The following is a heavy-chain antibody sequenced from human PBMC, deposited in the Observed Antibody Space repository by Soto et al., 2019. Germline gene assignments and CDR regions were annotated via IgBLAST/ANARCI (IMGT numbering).Heavy chain of an antibody. CDR1: GGSIRSDDYY. CDR2: IYYSGST. J-gene: IGHJ5*02. CDR3: ARERPDGSRLDP. D-gene: IGHD6-13*01. Sequence: SETLSLTCTVSGGSIRSDDYYCSWIRQPPGKGLEWIGYIYYSGSTYYNPSLKSRVTISVDTSKNRFSLKLSSVTAADTAVYYCARERPDGSRLDPWGQGTLVTVSS. V-gene: IGHV4-30-4*01.